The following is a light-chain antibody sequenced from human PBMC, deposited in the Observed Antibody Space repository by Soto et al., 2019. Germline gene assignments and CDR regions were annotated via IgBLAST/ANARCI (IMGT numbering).Light chain of an antibody. CDR2: EDN. CDR1: RGSIASNY. Sequence: NFMRTQPHSVSESPGKTVIISCTRSRGSIASNYVQWYQQRPGSSPTTVIYEDNQRPSGVPDRFSGSIDSSSNSASLTISGLETEDEADYFCQSYDATNQVFGGGTKLTVL. V-gene: IGLV6-57*01. CDR3: QSYDATNQV. J-gene: IGLJ3*02.